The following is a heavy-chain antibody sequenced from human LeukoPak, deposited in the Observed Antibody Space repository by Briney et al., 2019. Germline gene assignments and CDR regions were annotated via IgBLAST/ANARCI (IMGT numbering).Heavy chain of an antibody. CDR3: AKIAVLCSRTSCNSSWWDP. D-gene: IGHD2-2*02. J-gene: IGHJ5*02. Sequence: SETLSLTSTVSVRSISSCSWRLIRQPPGKGLEWIWYIYYSWSTNYNPSLKSRVTISVDTPTNHFSLKLSSVTAADPGVYYFAKIAVLCSRTSCNSSWWDPWGQGTLVTVSS. V-gene: IGHV4-59*08. CDR1: VRSISSCS. CDR2: IYYSWST.